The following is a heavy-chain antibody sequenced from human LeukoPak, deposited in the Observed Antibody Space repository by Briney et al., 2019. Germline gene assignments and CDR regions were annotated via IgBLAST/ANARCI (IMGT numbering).Heavy chain of an antibody. Sequence: SGGSLRLSCAASGFTFSSYAMSWVRQAPGKGLEWVSAISGSGGSTYYADSVKGRFTISRDNSKNTLYLQMNSLRAEDTAVYYCAKGDYDFWSGYSNWGQGTLVTVSS. J-gene: IGHJ4*02. CDR3: AKGDYDFWSGYSN. D-gene: IGHD3-3*01. CDR2: ISGSGGST. V-gene: IGHV3-23*01. CDR1: GFTFSSYA.